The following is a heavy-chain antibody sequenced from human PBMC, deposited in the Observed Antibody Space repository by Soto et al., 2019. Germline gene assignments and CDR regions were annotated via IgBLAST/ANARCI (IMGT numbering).Heavy chain of an antibody. CDR1: GSSINSSGYY. D-gene: IGHD1-7*01. Sequence: SETLSLTCTVSGSSINSSGYYWGWIRQPPGKGLEWIGSMFYGVSTYYNPSLKSRVTVSVDTSKNQFSLNLRSVTAADTAVYYCASRETGTSVDYWGQGTLVTVYS. J-gene: IGHJ4*02. V-gene: IGHV4-39*01. CDR3: ASRETGTSVDY. CDR2: MFYGVST.